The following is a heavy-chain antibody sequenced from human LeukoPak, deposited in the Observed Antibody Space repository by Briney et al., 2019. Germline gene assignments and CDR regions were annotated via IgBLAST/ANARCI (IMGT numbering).Heavy chain of an antibody. J-gene: IGHJ4*02. CDR3: AKDYSGATTVTTREDY. CDR2: IRYDGSNK. Sequence: GGSLRLSCAASGFTFSSYGMHWVRQAPGKGLEWVAFIRYDGSNKYYADSVKGRFTISRDNSKNTLYLQMNSLRAEDTAVYYCAKDYSGATTVTTREDYWGQGTLVTVSS. V-gene: IGHV3-30*02. CDR1: GFTFSSYG. D-gene: IGHD4-17*01.